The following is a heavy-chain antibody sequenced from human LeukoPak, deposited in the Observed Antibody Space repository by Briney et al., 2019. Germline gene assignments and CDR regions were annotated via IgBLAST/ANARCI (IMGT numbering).Heavy chain of an antibody. CDR1: GYSFTNYW. CDR3: ARLNIAAGGRRFDY. V-gene: IGHV5-51*01. J-gene: IGHJ4*02. CDR2: IYPGDSDT. D-gene: IGHD2-15*01. Sequence: GESLQISCKSSGYSFTNYWIAWVRPMPGKGLEWMGIIYPGDSDTKYGPSFQGQVTISADKSISTAYLQWSSLKASDTAMYYCARLNIAAGGRRFDYWGQGSLVTVSS.